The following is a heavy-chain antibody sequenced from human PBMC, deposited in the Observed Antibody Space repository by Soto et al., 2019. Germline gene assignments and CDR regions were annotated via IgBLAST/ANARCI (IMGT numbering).Heavy chain of an antibody. CDR3: ARGHGYSSGWYGGGPDY. V-gene: IGHV1-69*01. Sequence: QVQLVQSGAEVKKPGSSVKVSCKASGGTFSSYAISWVRQAPGQGLEWMGGSIPIFGTANYAQKFQGRVTITADESTSTASMELSSLRPEDTAVYYCARGHGYSSGWYGGGPDYWGQGTLVTVSA. CDR1: GGTFSSYA. D-gene: IGHD6-19*01. J-gene: IGHJ4*02. CDR2: SIPIFGTA.